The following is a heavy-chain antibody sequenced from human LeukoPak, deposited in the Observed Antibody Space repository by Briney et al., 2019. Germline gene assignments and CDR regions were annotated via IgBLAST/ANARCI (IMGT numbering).Heavy chain of an antibody. J-gene: IGHJ6*02. CDR3: AREYNSDYGDYYYGMDV. CDR1: GFTFSSYG. CDR2: IWYDGSNK. Sequence: GGSLRLSCAASGFTFSSYGMHWVRQAPGKGLEWVAVIWYDGSNKYYADSVKGRFTISRDNSKNTLYLQMNSLRAEDTVVYYCAREYNSDYGDYYYGMDVWGQGTTVTVSS. D-gene: IGHD6-25*01. V-gene: IGHV3-33*08.